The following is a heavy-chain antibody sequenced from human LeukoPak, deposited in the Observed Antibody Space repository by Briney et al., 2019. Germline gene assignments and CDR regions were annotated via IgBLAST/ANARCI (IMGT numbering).Heavy chain of an antibody. CDR3: AKGAAAGKVDWFDP. D-gene: IGHD6-13*01. J-gene: IGHJ5*02. V-gene: IGHV3-23*01. CDR1: GFTFSNVA. CDR2: ITGYGAT. Sequence: GGSLRLSCAASGFTFSNVAMMWVRQAPGTGLQWVSTITGYGATFYADSVRGRFTIVRDTSMNTLFLQMNSLGAEDTAVYYCAKGAAAGKVDWFDPWGQGTLVTVSS.